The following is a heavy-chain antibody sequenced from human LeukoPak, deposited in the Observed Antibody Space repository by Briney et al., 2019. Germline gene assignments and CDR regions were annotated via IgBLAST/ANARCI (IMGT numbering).Heavy chain of an antibody. CDR2: ISSSSSTI. J-gene: IGHJ4*02. CDR1: GFIFTSYS. V-gene: IGHV3-48*01. D-gene: IGHD6-13*01. Sequence: GGSLRLSCAASGFIFTSYSMNWVRQAPGKGLEWISYISSSSSTIYYADSVRGRFTISRDNAKNSLYLQMNSLRAEDTAVYYCAKGHGSSWSILDYWGQGTLVTVSS. CDR3: AKGHGSSWSILDY.